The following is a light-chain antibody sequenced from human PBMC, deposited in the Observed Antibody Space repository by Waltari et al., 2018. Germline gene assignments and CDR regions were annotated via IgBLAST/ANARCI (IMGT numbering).Light chain of an antibody. CDR3: QQSYSLPNT. J-gene: IGKJ2*01. V-gene: IGKV1-39*01. CDR1: QMISSY. Sequence: DIRMTQSPSSLSASVGDRVTITCRASQMISSYLNWYQQIPGKAPKLLIYGASSLQSGVPSRFSDSGFGTDFTLTISSLQSEDFATYYCQQSYSLPNTFGQGTKLEI. CDR2: GAS.